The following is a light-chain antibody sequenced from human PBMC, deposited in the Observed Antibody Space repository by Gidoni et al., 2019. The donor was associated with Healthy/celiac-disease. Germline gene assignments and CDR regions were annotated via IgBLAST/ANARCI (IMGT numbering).Light chain of an antibody. CDR3: QQRSNWPPV. V-gene: IGKV3-11*01. CDR2: DAS. CDR1: QSVSSY. Sequence: ELVLTQSPATLSLSPGERATLSCRASQSVSSYLAWYQQKPGQAPRLLIYDASNRATGIPARFSGSGSGTDFTLTISSLEPEDFAVYYCQQRSNWPPVFGQGTKVEIK. J-gene: IGKJ1*01.